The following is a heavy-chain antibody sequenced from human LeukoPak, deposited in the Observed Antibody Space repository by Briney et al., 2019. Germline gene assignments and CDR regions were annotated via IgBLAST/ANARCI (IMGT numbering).Heavy chain of an antibody. CDR3: AKAGCTSTSCLKLDY. D-gene: IGHD2-2*01. CDR2: ISGSGGST. J-gene: IGHJ4*02. Sequence: GGSLRLSCAASGFTFSSYAVSWVRQAPGKGLEWVSAISGSGGSTYYADSVKGRFTISRDNSKNTLYLQMNSLRAEDTAVYYCAKAGCTSTSCLKLDYWGQGTLVTVSS. CDR1: GFTFSSYA. V-gene: IGHV3-23*01.